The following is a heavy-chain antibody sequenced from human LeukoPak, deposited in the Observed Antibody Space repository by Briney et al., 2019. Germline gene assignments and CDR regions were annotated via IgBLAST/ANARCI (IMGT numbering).Heavy chain of an antibody. J-gene: IGHJ4*02. V-gene: IGHV3-49*03. CDR2: IRSKAYGGTT. Sequence: GGSLRLSCTASGFTFGDYAMSWFRQAPGKGLEWVGFIRSKAYGGTTEYAASVRGRFTISRDDSKSIAYLQMNSLKTEDTAVYYCTSSLTGDPFDYWGQGTLVTVSS. CDR1: GFTFGDYA. D-gene: IGHD7-27*01. CDR3: TSSLTGDPFDY.